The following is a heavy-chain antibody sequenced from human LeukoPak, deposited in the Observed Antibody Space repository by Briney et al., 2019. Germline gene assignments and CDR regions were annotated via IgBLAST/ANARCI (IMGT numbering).Heavy chain of an antibody. CDR2: INPSGGST. Sequence: TSVKVSCKTSGYTFTSYYIHWVRQAPGQGLEWMGIINPSGGSTSYAQKFQGRVTMTRDTSTSTVYMYLSSLRSEDTAVYYCARDSLYGVVDYWGQGTLVTVSS. J-gene: IGHJ4*02. CDR1: GYTFTSYY. V-gene: IGHV1-46*01. CDR3: ARDSLYGVVDY. D-gene: IGHD4-17*01.